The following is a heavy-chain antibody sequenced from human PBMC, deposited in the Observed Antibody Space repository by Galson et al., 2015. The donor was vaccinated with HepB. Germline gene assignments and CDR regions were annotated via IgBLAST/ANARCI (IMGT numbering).Heavy chain of an antibody. D-gene: IGHD3-16*01. V-gene: IGHV3-23*01. J-gene: IGHJ5*02. CDR1: GLIFRHHA. CDR2: INGRGSTR. CDR3: VKEGSWFGGDWFDP. Sequence: SLRLSCAGSGLIFRHHAMAWIRQAPGKGLEWVSGINGRGSTRSYSDAVKGRFSISRGNSKDTVFLQMDNLRAEDTAVYYCVKEGSWFGGDWFDPWGQGALVTVS.